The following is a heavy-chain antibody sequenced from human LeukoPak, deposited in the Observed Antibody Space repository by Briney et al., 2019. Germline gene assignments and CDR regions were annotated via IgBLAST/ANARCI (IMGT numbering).Heavy chain of an antibody. D-gene: IGHD2-2*02. CDR1: GFTFSSYA. CDR2: ISGSGGST. CDR3: AITPLGYCSSTSCYRARPYYGMDV. J-gene: IGHJ6*02. Sequence: AGSLRLSCAASGFTFSSYAMSWVRQAPGKGLEWISAISGSGGSTYYADSVKGRFTISRDNSKNTLYLQMNSLRAEDTAVYYCAITPLGYCSSTSCYRARPYYGMDVWGQGTTVTVSS. V-gene: IGHV3-23*01.